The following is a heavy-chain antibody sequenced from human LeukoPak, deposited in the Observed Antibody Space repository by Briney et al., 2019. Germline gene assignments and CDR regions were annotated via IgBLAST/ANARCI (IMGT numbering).Heavy chain of an antibody. CDR2: INPKSGDT. D-gene: IGHD6-13*01. J-gene: IGHJ4*02. CDR1: GYTFSGYY. Sequence: ASVKVSCKASGYTFSGYYIHWVRQAPGRGLEWVGWINPKSGDTNYAQKFQGSVILTRDTSITTSYMELTSLTPDDTAVYYCARASLASAGTRFWGQGTLVTVSS. CDR3: ARASLASAGTRF. V-gene: IGHV1-2*02.